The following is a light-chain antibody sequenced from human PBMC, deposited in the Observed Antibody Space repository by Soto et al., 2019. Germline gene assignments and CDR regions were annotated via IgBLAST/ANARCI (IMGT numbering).Light chain of an antibody. CDR2: GAS. CDR3: QQYCSSPPHT. CDR1: QSVSSSY. Sequence: EIVLTQSPGPLSLSPGERATLSCRASQSVSSSYLAWYQQKPGQAPRLLIYGASSRATGIPDRFSGSGSGTDFALTISRLEPEDFAVYYCQQYCSSPPHTFGQGTKLEIK. V-gene: IGKV3-20*01. J-gene: IGKJ2*01.